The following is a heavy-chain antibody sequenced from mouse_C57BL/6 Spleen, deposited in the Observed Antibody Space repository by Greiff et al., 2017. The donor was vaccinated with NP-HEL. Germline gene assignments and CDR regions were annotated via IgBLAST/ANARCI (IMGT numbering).Heavy chain of an antibody. V-gene: IGHV10-1*01. CDR2: IRSKSNNYAT. J-gene: IGHJ1*03. CDR3: VRHRGYYGYDGYFDV. Sequence: EVMLVESGGGLVQPKGSLKLSCAASGFSFNTYAMNWVRQAPGKGLEWVARIRSKSNNYATYYADSVKDRFTISRDDSESMLYLQMNNLKTEDTAMYYCVRHRGYYGYDGYFDVWGTGTTVTVSS. D-gene: IGHD2-2*01. CDR1: GFSFNTYA.